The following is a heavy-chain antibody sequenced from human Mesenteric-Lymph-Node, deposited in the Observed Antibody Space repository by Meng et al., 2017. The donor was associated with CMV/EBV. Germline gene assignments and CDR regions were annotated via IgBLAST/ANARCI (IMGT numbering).Heavy chain of an antibody. CDR1: GYTFTAYY. J-gene: IGHJ4*02. CDR3: ARGQSSSSSGVDY. Sequence: ASVKVSCKASGYTFTAYYIHWVRQTPGQGLEWMGWINPKSGGTNYSQKFQGRVTMTRDTSITTAYMELNSLTSGDSAMYYCARGQSSSSSGVDYWGQGTLVTVSS. V-gene: IGHV1-2*02. D-gene: IGHD6-6*01. CDR2: INPKSGGT.